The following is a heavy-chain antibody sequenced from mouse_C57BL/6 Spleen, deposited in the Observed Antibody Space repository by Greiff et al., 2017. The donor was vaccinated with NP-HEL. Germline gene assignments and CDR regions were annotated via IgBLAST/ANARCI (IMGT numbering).Heavy chain of an antibody. CDR3: ARDYDGRGFAY. CDR2: IDPNSGGT. J-gene: IGHJ3*01. V-gene: IGHV1-72*01. D-gene: IGHD2-4*01. Sequence: VQLQQPGAELVKPGASVKLSCKASGYTFTSYWMHWVKQRPGRGLEWIGRIDPNSGGTKYNKKFKSKATLTVDKPSSTAYMQLSSLTSEDSAVYYCARDYDGRGFAYWGQGTLVTVSA. CDR1: GYTFTSYW.